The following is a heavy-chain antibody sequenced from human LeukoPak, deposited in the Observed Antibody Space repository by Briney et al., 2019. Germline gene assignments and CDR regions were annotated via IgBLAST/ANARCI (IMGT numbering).Heavy chain of an antibody. CDR3: TRRSRNCSGGSCYFDY. J-gene: IGHJ4*02. CDR2: IRSKANSYAT. Sequence: QAGGSLRLSCAASGFTFSGSAMHWVRQASGKGLEWVGRIRSKANSYATAYAASVKGRFTISRDDSKNTAYLQMNSLKTEDTAVYYCTRRSRNCSGGSCYFDYWGQGTLVTVSS. D-gene: IGHD2-15*01. V-gene: IGHV3-73*01. CDR1: GFTFSGSA.